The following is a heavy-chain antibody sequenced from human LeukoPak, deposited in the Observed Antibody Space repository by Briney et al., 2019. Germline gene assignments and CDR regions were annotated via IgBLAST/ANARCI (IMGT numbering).Heavy chain of an antibody. Sequence: SETLSLTCTVSGGSISSYYWSWIRQPPGKGLEWIGYIYYSGSTNYNPSLKSRVTISVDTSKNQFSLKLSSVTAADTAVYYCAKTGPGSGWARYYFDYWGQGILVTVSS. D-gene: IGHD6-19*01. CDR2: IYYSGST. J-gene: IGHJ4*02. CDR3: AKTGPGSGWARYYFDY. V-gene: IGHV4-59*08. CDR1: GGSISSYY.